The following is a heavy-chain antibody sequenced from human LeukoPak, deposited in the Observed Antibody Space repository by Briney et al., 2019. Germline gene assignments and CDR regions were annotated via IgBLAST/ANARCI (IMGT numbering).Heavy chain of an antibody. J-gene: IGHJ4*02. D-gene: IGHD5-18*01. CDR1: GFTVSSNY. V-gene: IGHV3-53*01. CDR2: IYSGGST. Sequence: GGSLRLSCAASGFTVSSNYMSWVRQAPGKGLEWVSVIYSGGSTYYADSVKGRFTISRDNSKSTLYLQMNSLRAEDTAVYYCARGKNTAMVDYWGQGTLVTVSS. CDR3: ARGKNTAMVDY.